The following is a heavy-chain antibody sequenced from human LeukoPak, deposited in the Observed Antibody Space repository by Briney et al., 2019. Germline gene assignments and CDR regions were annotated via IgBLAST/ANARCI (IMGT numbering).Heavy chain of an antibody. CDR1: GGSLTTYY. CDR3: ARGPPPDFDY. Sequence: SETLSLTCTVSGGSLTTYYWSWIRQPAGKGLEWIGRIYSSGSTDYNPSLKSRVTMSIDTSKNQFSLKMSSVAAADTAMYYCARGPPPDFDYWGQGTLVTVSS. J-gene: IGHJ4*02. CDR2: IYSSGST. V-gene: IGHV4-4*07.